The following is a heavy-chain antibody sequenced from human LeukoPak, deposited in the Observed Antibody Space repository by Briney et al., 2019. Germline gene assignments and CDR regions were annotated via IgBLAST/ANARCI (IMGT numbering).Heavy chain of an antibody. V-gene: IGHV3-7*01. CDR3: TRGLGAGTDS. CDR1: GFIFSSHW. D-gene: IGHD6-13*01. Sequence: PGGSLRLSCAASGFIFSSHWMSWVRQAPGKGLEWVAHINQDGSEKYYVDSVKGRFTISRDNAKNSLYLQMNSLRVEDTAVYYCTRGLGAGTDSWGQGTLVTVSS. CDR2: INQDGSEK. J-gene: IGHJ4*02.